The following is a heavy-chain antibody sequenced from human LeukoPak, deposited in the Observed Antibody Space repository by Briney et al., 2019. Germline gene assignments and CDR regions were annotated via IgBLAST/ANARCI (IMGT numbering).Heavy chain of an antibody. J-gene: IGHJ4*02. Sequence: ASVKVSCKASGYTFTGYYLHWVRQAPGQGLEWMGWISPNSGGTNYAQKFQGRVTMTRDTSISTAYMELSRLRSDDTAVYYCARVRKVLKDGYNYWGQGTLVTVSS. V-gene: IGHV1-2*02. CDR2: ISPNSGGT. CDR3: ARVRKVLKDGYNY. CDR1: GYTFTGYY. D-gene: IGHD5-24*01.